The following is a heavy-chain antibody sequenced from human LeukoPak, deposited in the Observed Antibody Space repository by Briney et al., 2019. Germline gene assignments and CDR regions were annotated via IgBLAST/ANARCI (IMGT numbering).Heavy chain of an antibody. CDR3: ARTTDYYDSSGYRIQDAFDI. CDR1: GGSISSGGYS. CDR2: IYHSGST. V-gene: IGHV4-30-2*01. D-gene: IGHD3-22*01. J-gene: IGHJ3*02. Sequence: PSQTLSLTCAASGGSISSGGYSWSWIRQPPGKGLEWIGYIYHSGSTYYNPSLKSRVTISVDRSKNQFSLKLSSVTAADTAVYYCARTTDYYDSSGYRIQDAFDIWGQGTMVTVSS.